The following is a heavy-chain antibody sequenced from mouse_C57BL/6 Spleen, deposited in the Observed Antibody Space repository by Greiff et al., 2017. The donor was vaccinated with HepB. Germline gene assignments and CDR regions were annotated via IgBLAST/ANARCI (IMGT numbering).Heavy chain of an antibody. CDR3: ATVVATRGAMDY. CDR1: GYTFTSYW. Sequence: QVQLQQPGAELVKPGASVKLTCKASGYTFTSYWMHWVKQRPGQGLEWIGMIHPNSGSTNYNEKFKSKATLTVDKSSSTAYMQLSSLTSEDSAVYYCATVVATRGAMDYWGQGTSVTVSS. D-gene: IGHD1-1*01. J-gene: IGHJ4*01. CDR2: IHPNSGST. V-gene: IGHV1-64*01.